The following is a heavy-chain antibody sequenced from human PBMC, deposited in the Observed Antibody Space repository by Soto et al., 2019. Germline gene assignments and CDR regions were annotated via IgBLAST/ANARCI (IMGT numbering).Heavy chain of an antibody. V-gene: IGHV1-46*01. CDR2: INPSAGGT. D-gene: IGHD3-10*01. Sequence: QVQLVQSGAEVKKSGASVKVSCKASGYTFSFYYMNWVRQAPGQGLEWMRRINPSAGGTSYAQRFQGRVTMTRDASTSTVYMELSSLRSEDTAVFFCARSSRFGDLIHLVDGGQGALVTGSS. J-gene: IGHJ4*02. CDR1: GYTFSFYY. CDR3: ARSSRFGDLIHLVD.